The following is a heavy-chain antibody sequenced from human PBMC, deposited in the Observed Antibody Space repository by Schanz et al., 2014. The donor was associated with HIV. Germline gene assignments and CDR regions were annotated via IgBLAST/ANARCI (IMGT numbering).Heavy chain of an antibody. Sequence: QVHLVESGGGVVQPGRSLRLSCTASGFTFSSYAMHWVRQAPGKGLEWVVVIWYDGRNKYYADSVKGRFTISRDNSENTLYLQMNSLRGEDTGVYYCAREGVEPHLDYWGQGTLVTVSS. CDR3: AREGVEPHLDY. CDR1: GFTFSSYA. J-gene: IGHJ4*02. CDR2: IWYDGRNK. V-gene: IGHV3-33*01.